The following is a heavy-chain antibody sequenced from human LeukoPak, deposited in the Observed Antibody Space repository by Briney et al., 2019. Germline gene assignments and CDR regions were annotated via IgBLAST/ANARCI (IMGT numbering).Heavy chain of an antibody. J-gene: IGHJ4*02. V-gene: IGHV3-30-3*01. CDR2: VSYDGGSA. D-gene: IGHD6-13*01. CDR1: GFAFSSYA. Sequence: GRSLRLSCAASGFAFSSYAMHWVRQGPGKGLEWVALVSYDGGSAYYADCVKGRITISRDNSKNTLHLQMNSLRTEDTAVYYCARVKGGIAAAGNYFDYWGQGALVTVSS. CDR3: ARVKGGIAAAGNYFDY.